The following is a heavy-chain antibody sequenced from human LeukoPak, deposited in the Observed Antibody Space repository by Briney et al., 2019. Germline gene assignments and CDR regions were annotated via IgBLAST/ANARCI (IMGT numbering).Heavy chain of an antibody. Sequence: ASVKVSCKASGYTFTSYGISWVRQAPGQGLEWMGGIIPIFGTANYAQKFQGRVTITTDESTSTAYMELSSLRSEDTAVYYCARDLYGDLSLDAFDIWGQGTMVTVSS. CDR2: IIPIFGTA. CDR1: GYTFTSYG. CDR3: ARDLYGDLSLDAFDI. D-gene: IGHD4-17*01. J-gene: IGHJ3*02. V-gene: IGHV1-69*05.